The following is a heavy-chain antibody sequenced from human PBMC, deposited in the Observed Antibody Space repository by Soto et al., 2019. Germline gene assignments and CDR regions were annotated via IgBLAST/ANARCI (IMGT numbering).Heavy chain of an antibody. D-gene: IGHD2-15*01. V-gene: IGHV4-39*01. CDR3: ARHLTFCSAGSCYSDFPFYGMDV. CDR1: GGSISSSSYY. CDR2: IFYSGST. Sequence: SETLSLTCTVSGGSISSSSYYWGWIRQPPGKGLEWIGSIFYSGSTYYNPSLKSRVTISVDTSKNQFSLKLSSVTAADTAVYYCARHLTFCSAGSCYSDFPFYGMDVWGQGTTVTVSS. J-gene: IGHJ6*02.